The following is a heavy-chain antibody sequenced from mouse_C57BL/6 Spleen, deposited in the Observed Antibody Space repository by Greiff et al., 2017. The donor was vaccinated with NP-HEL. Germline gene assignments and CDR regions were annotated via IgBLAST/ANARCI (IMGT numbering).Heavy chain of an antibody. Sequence: QVQLQQSGPGLVQPSQSLSITCTVSGFSLTSYGVHWVRQPPGKGLEWLGVIWRGGSTAYNAAFISSLSISKDNSKSKVFFKMNSLQADDTAIYYCAKEANWDLYYAMDYWGQGTSVTVSS. CDR3: AKEANWDLYYAMDY. D-gene: IGHD4-1*01. J-gene: IGHJ4*01. V-gene: IGHV2-4*01. CDR2: IWRGGST. CDR1: GFSLTSYG.